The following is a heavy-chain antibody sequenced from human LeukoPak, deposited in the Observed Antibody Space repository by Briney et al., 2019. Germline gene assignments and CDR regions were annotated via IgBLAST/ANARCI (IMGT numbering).Heavy chain of an antibody. CDR2: VNHGGST. V-gene: IGHV4-34*01. J-gene: IGHJ4*02. D-gene: IGHD3-10*01. CDR1: GGPFSGYY. CDR3: ARDTITMVRGVDYYFDY. Sequence: SETLSLTCAVYGGPFSGYYWSWIRQPPGKGLEWIGEVNHGGSTNYNPSLKSRVIISVGTSKNQFSLKLSSVTAADTAVYYCARDTITMVRGVDYYFDYWGQGTLVTVSS.